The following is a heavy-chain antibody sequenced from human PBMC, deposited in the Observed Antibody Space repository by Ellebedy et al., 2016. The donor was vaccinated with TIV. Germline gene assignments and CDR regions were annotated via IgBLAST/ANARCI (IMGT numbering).Heavy chain of an antibody. J-gene: IGHJ1*01. Sequence: SETLSLSXTVSGGSISSYYWSWIRQPPGNGLEWIGYIYYSGSTNYNPSLKSRVTISVDTSKNQFSLKLSSVTAADTAVYYCARQDGYNTYFRHWGQGTLVTVSS. CDR2: IYYSGST. D-gene: IGHD5-24*01. CDR3: ARQDGYNTYFRH. CDR1: GGSISSYY. V-gene: IGHV4-59*08.